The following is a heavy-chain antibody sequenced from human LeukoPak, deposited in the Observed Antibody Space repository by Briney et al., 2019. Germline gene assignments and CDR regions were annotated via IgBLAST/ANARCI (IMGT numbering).Heavy chain of an antibody. Sequence: ASVKVSCKASGYTFTSYYMHWVRQAPGQGLEWMGIINPSGGSTSYAQKFQGRVTMTRDTSTSTVYMELRSLRSEDTAGYYCARVTALYDFWSGYFSGNFDYYYYYMAVWGKGTTVTVSS. D-gene: IGHD3-3*01. CDR2: INPSGGST. J-gene: IGHJ6*03. CDR3: ARVTALYDFWSGYFSGNFDYYYYYMAV. CDR1: GYTFTSYY. V-gene: IGHV1-46*01.